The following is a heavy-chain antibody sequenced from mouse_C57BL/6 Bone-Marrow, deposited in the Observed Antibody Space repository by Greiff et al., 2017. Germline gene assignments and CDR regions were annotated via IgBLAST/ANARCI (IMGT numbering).Heavy chain of an antibody. CDR2: IDPSDSYT. CDR1: GYTFTSYW. Sequence: QVQLKQPGAELVRPGTSVKLSCKASGYTFTSYWMHWVKQRPGQGLEWIGVIDPSDSYTNYNQKFKGKDTVTVDTSASTAYMQLSSLTSEDSAVYYCARWGYSFYDMDYWGQGTSVTVSS. D-gene: IGHD1-1*01. V-gene: IGHV1-59*01. CDR3: ARWGYSFYDMDY. J-gene: IGHJ4*01.